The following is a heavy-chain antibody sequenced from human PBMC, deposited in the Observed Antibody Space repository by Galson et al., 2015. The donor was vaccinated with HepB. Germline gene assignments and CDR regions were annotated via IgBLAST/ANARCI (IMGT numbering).Heavy chain of an antibody. V-gene: IGHV4-61*02. CDR2: IYTSGST. Sequence: TLSLTCAVSGGSISSGSYYWSWIRQPAGKGLEWIGRIYTSGSTNYNPSLKSRVTMSVDTSKNQFSLKLSSVTAADTAVYYCAREDIVVVPAAIGDAFDIWGQGTMVTVSS. CDR1: GGSISSGSYY. D-gene: IGHD2-2*01. CDR3: AREDIVVVPAAIGDAFDI. J-gene: IGHJ3*02.